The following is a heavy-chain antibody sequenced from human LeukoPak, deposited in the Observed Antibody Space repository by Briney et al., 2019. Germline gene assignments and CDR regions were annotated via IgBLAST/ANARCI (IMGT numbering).Heavy chain of an antibody. CDR2: IYHSGST. D-gene: IGHD2-15*01. J-gene: IGHJ3*02. V-gene: IGHV4-30-2*01. CDR3: ARVVSDVYCSGGSCYSIHAFDI. CDR1: GGSISSGDYY. Sequence: SETLSLTCTVSGGSISSGDYYWSWIRQPPGKGLEWIGYIYHSGSTYYNPSLKSRVTISVDRSKNQFSLKLSSVTAADTAVYYCARVVSDVYCSGGSCYSIHAFDIWGQGTMVTVSS.